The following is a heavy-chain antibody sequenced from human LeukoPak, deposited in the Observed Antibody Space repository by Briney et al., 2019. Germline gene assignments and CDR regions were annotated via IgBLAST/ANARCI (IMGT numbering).Heavy chain of an antibody. CDR1: GFTFSSYA. Sequence: GGSLRLSCAASGFTFSSYAMSWARQAPGKGLEWVSAISGGGGSTYYADSVKGRFTISRDNSKNTLYLQMNSLRAEDTAVYYCAREGSSGWPPYYFDYWGQGTLVTVSS. V-gene: IGHV3-23*01. J-gene: IGHJ4*02. D-gene: IGHD6-19*01. CDR2: ISGGGGST. CDR3: AREGSSGWPPYYFDY.